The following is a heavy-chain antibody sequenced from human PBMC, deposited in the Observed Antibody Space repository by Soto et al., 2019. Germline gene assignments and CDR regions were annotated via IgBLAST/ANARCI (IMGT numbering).Heavy chain of an antibody. J-gene: IGHJ4*02. D-gene: IGHD6-13*01. Sequence: PSETLSLTCTVSGGSISSNHWTWIRQPPGKGLEWIGYVYNSGSTNYNPSLKSRVTISEDTSKSQFSLKANSMTAADTAVYYCARYRREAVAGYTLDNWGQGILVTVSS. CDR3: ARYRREAVAGYTLDN. V-gene: IGHV4-59*01. CDR1: GGSISSNH. CDR2: VYNSGST.